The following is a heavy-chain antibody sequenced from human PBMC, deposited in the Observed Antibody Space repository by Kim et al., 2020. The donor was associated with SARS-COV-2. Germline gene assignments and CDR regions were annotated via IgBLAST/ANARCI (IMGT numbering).Heavy chain of an antibody. V-gene: IGHV3-21*01. CDR2: ISSSSSYI. D-gene: IGHD3-3*01. CDR1: GFTFSAYG. J-gene: IGHJ4*02. Sequence: GGSLRLSCAASGFTFSAYGMNWVRQAPGKGLEWLSFISSSSSYIYYADSVKGRFTISRDNRKDSLYLQMNSLRAEDTAVYYCARGVTIFGVVPDYWGQGT. CDR3: ARGVTIFGVVPDY.